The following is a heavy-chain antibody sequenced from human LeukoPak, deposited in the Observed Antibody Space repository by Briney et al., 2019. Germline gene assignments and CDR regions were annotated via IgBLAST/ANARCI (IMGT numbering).Heavy chain of an antibody. CDR2: LYSDGNT. V-gene: IGHV3-53*01. CDR1: GFTVITND. Sequence: GGSLRLSCAASGFTVITNDMTWVRQAPGAGLEWVSVLYSDGNTKYADSVQGRFTISRDNSKNTLYLEMNSLSPDDTAVYYCARGVEPLAANTLAYWGQGTLVTVSS. D-gene: IGHD1-14*01. CDR3: ARGVEPLAANTLAY. J-gene: IGHJ4*02.